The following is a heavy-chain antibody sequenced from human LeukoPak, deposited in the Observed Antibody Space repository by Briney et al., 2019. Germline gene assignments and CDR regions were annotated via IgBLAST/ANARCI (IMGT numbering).Heavy chain of an antibody. CDR3: ASSKDPFHFDY. CDR1: GGTFSSYA. J-gene: IGHJ4*02. CDR2: INPNSGGT. V-gene: IGHV1-2*02. Sequence: ASVKVSCKASGGTFSSYAISWVRQAPGQGLEWMGWINPNSGGTNYAQKFQGRVTMTRDTSISTAYMELSRLRSDDTAVYYCASSKDPFHFDYWGQGTLVTVSS.